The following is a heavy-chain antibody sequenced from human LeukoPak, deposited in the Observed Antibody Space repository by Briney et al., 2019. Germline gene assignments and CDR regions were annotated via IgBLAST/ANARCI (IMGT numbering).Heavy chain of an antibody. J-gene: IGHJ4*02. Sequence: SETLSLTCAVYGGSFSGYYWSWIRQPPGKGLEWIGEINHSGSTNYNPSLKSRVTISVDTSKNQFSLKLSSVTAADTAVYYCARLRGLPSPYWGQGTLVTVSS. CDR1: GGSFSGYY. V-gene: IGHV4-34*01. CDR2: INHSGST. CDR3: ARLRGLPSPY. D-gene: IGHD2-15*01.